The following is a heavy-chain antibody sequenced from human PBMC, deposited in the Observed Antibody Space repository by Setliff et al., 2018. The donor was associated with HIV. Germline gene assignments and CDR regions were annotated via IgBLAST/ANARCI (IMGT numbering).Heavy chain of an antibody. CDR1: GFTFSSYA. D-gene: IGHD3-22*01. CDR3: AKDRTVVVITIFDY. J-gene: IGHJ4*02. V-gene: IGHV3-23*01. Sequence: AGGSLRLSCAASGFTFSSYAMSWVRQASGKGLEWVSAISGSGGSTYYADSVKGRFTISRDNSKNTLYLQMNSLRAEDTAVYYCAKDRTVVVITIFDYWGQGTLVTVSS. CDR2: ISGSGGST.